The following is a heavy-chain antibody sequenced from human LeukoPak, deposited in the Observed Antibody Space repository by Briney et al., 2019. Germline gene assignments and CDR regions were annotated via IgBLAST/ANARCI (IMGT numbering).Heavy chain of an antibody. Sequence: ASVKVSCKASGYTFTSYAMHWVRQAPGQRLEWMGWINTGNGNTKYSQEFQGRVTITRDTSANTAYMELSSLRSEDMAVYYCASLKNYYDSSGYLVTDAFDIWGQGTMVTVSS. J-gene: IGHJ3*02. V-gene: IGHV1-3*03. CDR3: ASLKNYYDSSGYLVTDAFDI. CDR2: INTGNGNT. CDR1: GYTFTSYA. D-gene: IGHD3-22*01.